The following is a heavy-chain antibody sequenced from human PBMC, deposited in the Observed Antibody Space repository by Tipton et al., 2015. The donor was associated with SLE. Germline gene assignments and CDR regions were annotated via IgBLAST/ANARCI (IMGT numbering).Heavy chain of an antibody. J-gene: IGHJ4*02. CDR2: IWYDGSNK. V-gene: IGHV3-33*01. D-gene: IGHD3-3*01. CDR1: GFTFSSYG. CDR3: ARGGPGFLEWLLDY. Sequence: SLRLSCAASGFTFSSYGMHWVRQAPGKRLEWVAVIWYDGSNKYYADSVKGRFTISRDNSKNTLYLQMNSLRAEDTAVYYCARGGPGFLEWLLDYWGQGTLVTVSS.